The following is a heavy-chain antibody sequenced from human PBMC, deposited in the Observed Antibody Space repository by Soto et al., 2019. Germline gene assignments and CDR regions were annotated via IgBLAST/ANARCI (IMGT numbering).Heavy chain of an antibody. V-gene: IGHV1-69*13. J-gene: IGHJ3*02. CDR3: ARDRRRWLPNFFPFDI. D-gene: IGHD5-12*01. CDR2: IIPIFGTA. Sequence: SVKVSCKASGVTFSSYAISWVRQAPLQVLEWMVGIIPIFGTANYAQKFQGRVTITADESTSTAYMELSSLRSEDTAVYYCARDRRRWLPNFFPFDIWAQGTMVTVSS. CDR1: GVTFSSYA.